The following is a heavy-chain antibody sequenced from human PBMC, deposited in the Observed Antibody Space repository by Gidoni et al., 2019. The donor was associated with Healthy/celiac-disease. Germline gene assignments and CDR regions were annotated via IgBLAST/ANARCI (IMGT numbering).Heavy chain of an antibody. V-gene: IGHV3-30*18. J-gene: IGHJ6*03. CDR3: AKDSLFLPAASPYYYYMDV. D-gene: IGHD2-2*01. CDR2: ISYDGSNK. CDR1: GFTFSSYG. Sequence: QVQLVESGGGVVQPGRSLRLSCAASGFTFSSYGMHWVRQAPGKGLEWVAVISYDGSNKYYADSVKGRFTISRDNSKNTLYLQMNSLRAEDTAVYYCAKDSLFLPAASPYYYYMDVWGKGTTVTVSS.